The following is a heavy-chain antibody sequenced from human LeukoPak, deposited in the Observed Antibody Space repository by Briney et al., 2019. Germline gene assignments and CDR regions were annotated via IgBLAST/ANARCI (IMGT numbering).Heavy chain of an antibody. J-gene: IGHJ3*02. CDR1: GGTFSSYA. Sequence: ASVKVSCKASGGTFSSYAISWVRQAPGQGLEWMGGIIPIFGTANYAQKFQGRVTITADKSTSTAYMELSSLRSEDTAVYYCAKSLVVGKFDIWGQGTMVTVSS. V-gene: IGHV1-69*06. CDR3: AKSLVVGKFDI. CDR2: IIPIFGTA. D-gene: IGHD2-15*01.